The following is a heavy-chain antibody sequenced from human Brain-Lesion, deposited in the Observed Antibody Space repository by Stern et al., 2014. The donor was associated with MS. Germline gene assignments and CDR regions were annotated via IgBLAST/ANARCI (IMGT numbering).Heavy chain of an antibody. CDR1: GGSISSSSYY. V-gene: IGHV4-39*01. CDR2: IYYRGST. Sequence: QVQLVQSGPGLVKPSETLSLTCTVSGGSISSSSYYWGWIRQPPGKGLEWIGSIYYRGSTYYNPSLKRRVTISLDTSKNQFSLRLSSVPAADTAVYFCAKLWLGELPESPFDYWGQGTLVTVSS. D-gene: IGHD3-10*01. J-gene: IGHJ4*02. CDR3: AKLWLGELPESPFDY.